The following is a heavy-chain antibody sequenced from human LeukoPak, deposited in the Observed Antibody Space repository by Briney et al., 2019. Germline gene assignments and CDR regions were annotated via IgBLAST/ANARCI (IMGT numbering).Heavy chain of an antibody. Sequence: GGSLRLSCSASGLTFTSHVMHWVRQAPGKGLQYVSGISMNVQTTYYAGSVKGRFTISRDSSKNTVYLQMNSLTAEDTAVYYCVREGLERRTNFDYWGQGPLVSVSS. J-gene: IGHJ4*02. CDR1: GLTFTSHV. D-gene: IGHD1-1*01. CDR2: ISMNVQTT. CDR3: VREGLERRTNFDY. V-gene: IGHV3-64D*06.